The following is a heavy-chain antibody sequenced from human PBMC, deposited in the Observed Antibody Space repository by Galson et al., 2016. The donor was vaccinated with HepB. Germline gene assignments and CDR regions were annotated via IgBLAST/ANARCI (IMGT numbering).Heavy chain of an antibody. D-gene: IGHD3-10*01. J-gene: IGHJ2*01. Sequence: QSGAEVKKPGESLKISCQGSGYSFTNYWIGWVRQMPGEGLEWMGIIFPADSHSIYSPSFQGQVTLSADKSINTAYLQFSSLQASDTATYYCARRRGGPQERFWYFDLWGRGTLVTVSS. CDR3: ARRRGGPQERFWYFDL. CDR2: IFPADSHS. CDR1: GYSFTNYW. V-gene: IGHV5-51*01.